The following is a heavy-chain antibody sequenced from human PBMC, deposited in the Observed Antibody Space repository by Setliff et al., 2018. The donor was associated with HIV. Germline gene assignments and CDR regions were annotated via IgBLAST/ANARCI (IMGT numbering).Heavy chain of an antibody. J-gene: IGHJ4*02. D-gene: IGHD6-19*01. CDR2: IYMSGSA. CDR3: AREVGHRSGYYCGSFDY. V-gene: IGHV4-61*10. CDR1: GASVSFSTFY. Sequence: PSETLSLTCSVSGASVSFSTFYWSWIRQPAGKEPEWIGHIYMSGSANYNPSLKSRVTISIDRSKNQFSLRLSSVTAADTAVYYCAREVGHRSGYYCGSFDYWGQGTLVTVSS.